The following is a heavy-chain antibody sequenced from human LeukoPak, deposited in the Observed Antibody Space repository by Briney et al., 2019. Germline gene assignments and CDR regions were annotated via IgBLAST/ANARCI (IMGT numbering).Heavy chain of an antibody. CDR1: GYTFTSYY. CDR2: ISPSGGST. Sequence: GASVKVSCKASGYTFTSYYMHWVRQAPGQGLEWMGIISPSGGSTSYAQKFQGRVTMTRDMSTSTVYMELSSLRSEDTAVYYCARDPRSMVRGDGWFDPWGQGTLVTVSS. V-gene: IGHV1-46*01. CDR3: ARDPRSMVRGDGWFDP. J-gene: IGHJ5*02. D-gene: IGHD3-10*01.